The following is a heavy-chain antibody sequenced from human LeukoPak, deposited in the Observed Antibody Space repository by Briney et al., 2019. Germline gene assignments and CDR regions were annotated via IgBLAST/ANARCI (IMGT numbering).Heavy chain of an antibody. CDR3: ARGTDTY. V-gene: IGHV3-48*03. CDR1: GFTFSSYE. J-gene: IGHJ4*02. CDR2: ISSTGTTI. Sequence: GRSLRLSCAASGFTFSSYEMNWVRQAPRKGLKWASYISSTGTTIYYAASVKRRFTISRDNAKNSLYLQMNSLRAEDTAVYYCARGTDTYWGQGALVTVSS.